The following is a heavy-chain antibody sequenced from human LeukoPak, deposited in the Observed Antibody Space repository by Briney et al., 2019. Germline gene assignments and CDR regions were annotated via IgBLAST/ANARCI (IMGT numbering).Heavy chain of an antibody. J-gene: IGHJ4*02. CDR2: IYYSGST. Sequence: KASGTLSLTCTVSGGSISTYYWSWMRQPPGRGLEWIGYIYYSGSTNHNPSLQSRVTISVDTSKNQFSLKLSSVTAADTAVYYCARGTMTTVTYYFDYWGQGTLVTVSS. D-gene: IGHD4-17*01. CDR3: ARGTMTTVTYYFDY. CDR1: GGSISTYY. V-gene: IGHV4-59*12.